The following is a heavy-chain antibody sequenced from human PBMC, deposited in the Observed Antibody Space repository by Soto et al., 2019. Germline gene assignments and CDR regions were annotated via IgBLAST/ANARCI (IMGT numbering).Heavy chain of an antibody. D-gene: IGHD3-16*01. V-gene: IGHV3-23*01. CDR3: ARPRQFGGVRGDAVDI. CDR2: ISGSGGST. Sequence: EVQLLESGGGLVQPGGSLRLSCAASGFTFSSYAMSWVRQAPGKGLEWVSAISGSGGSTYYADSVKGRFTISRDNSKNTLYLQMNSLRAEDTAVYYCARPRQFGGVRGDAVDIWGQGTMVTVSS. CDR1: GFTFSSYA. J-gene: IGHJ3*02.